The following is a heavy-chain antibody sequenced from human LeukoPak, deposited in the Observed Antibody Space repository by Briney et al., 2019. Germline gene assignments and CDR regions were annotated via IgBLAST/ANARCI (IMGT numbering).Heavy chain of an antibody. Sequence: GGSLRLSCAASGFIFSSYWMSWVRQAPGKGQEWVANIKYDESEKYYMESVKGRLTVSRENAKNSLYLQLNSLRAEDTAVYFCATIHRGVSPRLEYWGQGTLLTVSS. CDR2: IKYDESEK. J-gene: IGHJ4*02. CDR1: GFIFSSYW. CDR3: ATIHRGVSPRLEY. D-gene: IGHD3-16*01. V-gene: IGHV3-7*01.